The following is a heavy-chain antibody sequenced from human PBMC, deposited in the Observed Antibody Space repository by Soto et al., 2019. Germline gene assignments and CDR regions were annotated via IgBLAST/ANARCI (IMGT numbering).Heavy chain of an antibody. CDR3: ARDPSGNWNEVDYYYGMDV. CDR1: GFTFSSYA. CDR2: ISYDGSNK. D-gene: IGHD1-20*01. V-gene: IGHV3-30-3*01. J-gene: IGHJ6*02. Sequence: GGSLRLSCAASGFTFSSYAMHWVRQAPGKGLEWVAVISYDGSNKYYADSVKGRFTISRDNSKNTLYLQMNSLRAEDTAVYYCARDPSGNWNEVDYYYGMDVWGQGTTVTVSS.